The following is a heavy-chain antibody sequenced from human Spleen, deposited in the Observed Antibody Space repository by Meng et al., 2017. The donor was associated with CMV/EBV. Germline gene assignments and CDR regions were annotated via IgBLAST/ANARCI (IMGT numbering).Heavy chain of an antibody. V-gene: IGHV4-34*01. D-gene: IGHD2-2*02. CDR3: AGFTYCSSTSCYINWFDP. CDR2: INHSGST. Sequence: RSFSGYYWSWIRQPPGKGLEWIGEINHSGSTNYNPSLKSRVTISVDTSKNQFSLKLSSVTAADTAVYYCAGFTYCSSTSCYINWFDPWGQGTLVTVSS. J-gene: IGHJ5*02. CDR1: RSFSGYY.